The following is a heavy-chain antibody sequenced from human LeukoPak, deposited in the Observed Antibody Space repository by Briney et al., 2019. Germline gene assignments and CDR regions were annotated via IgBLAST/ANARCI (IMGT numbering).Heavy chain of an antibody. Sequence: ASVKVSCKVSGYTLTELSMHWVRQAPGKGLEWMGGFDPEDGETIYAQKFQGRVTMTEDTSTDTAYMELSSLRSEDTAVYYCATAPMVRGANYYYGMDVWGQGTTVTVSS. J-gene: IGHJ6*02. CDR1: GYTLTELS. V-gene: IGHV1-24*01. D-gene: IGHD3-10*01. CDR2: FDPEDGET. CDR3: ATAPMVRGANYYYGMDV.